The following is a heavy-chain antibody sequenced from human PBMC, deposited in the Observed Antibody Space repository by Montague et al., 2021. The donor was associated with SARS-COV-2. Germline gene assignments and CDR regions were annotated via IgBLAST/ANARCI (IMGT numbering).Heavy chain of an antibody. CDR1: GFTFSQYD. V-gene: IGHV3-13*01. Sequence: SLRLSCAASGFTFSQYDMHWVRQVTGKGLEWVSGIGKAGDTHYPGTVKGRFTISRKDAKNSLYLQMNSLRARDTAVYYCGRGVRYFGSGGWSFYYYGVDVWGQGTTVTVSS. D-gene: IGHD3-10*01. CDR2: IGKAGDT. CDR3: GRGVRYFGSGGWSFYYYGVDV. J-gene: IGHJ6*02.